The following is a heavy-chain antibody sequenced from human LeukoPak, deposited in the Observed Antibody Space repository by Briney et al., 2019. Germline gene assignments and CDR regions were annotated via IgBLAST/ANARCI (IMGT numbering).Heavy chain of an antibody. J-gene: IGHJ6*03. CDR3: ARGRQLLWFGTQGNYYYYMDV. V-gene: IGHV4-34*01. CDR2: INHSGST. CDR1: GGSFSGYY. Sequence: SETLSLPCAVYGGSFSGYYWSWIRQPPGKGLEWIGEINHSGSTNYNPSPKSRVAISLDTSKNQFSLKLSSVTAADTAVYYCARGRQLLWFGTQGNYYYYMDVWGKGTTVTVSS. D-gene: IGHD3-10*01.